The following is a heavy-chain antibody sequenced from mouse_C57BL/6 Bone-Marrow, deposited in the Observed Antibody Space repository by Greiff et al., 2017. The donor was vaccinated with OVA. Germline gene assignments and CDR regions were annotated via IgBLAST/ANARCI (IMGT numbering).Heavy chain of an antibody. J-gene: IGHJ3*01. CDR1: GYTFTSYW. V-gene: IGHV1-69*01. D-gene: IGHD2-2*01. Sequence: QVQLKQPGAELVMPGASVKLSCKASGYTFTSYWMHWVKQRPGQGLEWIGEIDPSDSYTNYNQKFKGKSTLTVDKSSSTAYMQLSSLTSEYSAVYYCARENGYDGGTCFAYWGQGTLVTVSA. CDR2: IDPSDSYT. CDR3: ARENGYDGGTCFAY.